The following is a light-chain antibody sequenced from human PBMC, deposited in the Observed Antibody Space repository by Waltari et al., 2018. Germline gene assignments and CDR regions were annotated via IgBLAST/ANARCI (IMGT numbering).Light chain of an antibody. CDR1: QLGAAY. Sequence: SSELSQPPSISVSPGQTASIICSGAQLGAAYTSWYQQKPGQSPLLIIYQDTKRPSGIPERFSGSNSGNTATLTISGTQPLDEADYYCQAWNTFILFGGGTKLTVL. CDR2: QDT. CDR3: QAWNTFIL. V-gene: IGLV3-1*01. J-gene: IGLJ2*01.